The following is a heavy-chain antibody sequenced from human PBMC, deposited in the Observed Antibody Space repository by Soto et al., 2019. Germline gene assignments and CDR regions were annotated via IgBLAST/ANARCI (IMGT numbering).Heavy chain of an antibody. Sequence: VQLVQSGAEVKKPGSSVQVSCKDSGGTFSTYSMFWVRQAPGQGLEWLGRIIPMLGIANYAQRFQDRVTITADKSTATAYMELSSLRSEDTALYYCTIGSWSGEVFDIWGQGTMVTVSS. CDR2: IIPMLGIA. CDR3: TIGSWSGEVFDI. J-gene: IGHJ3*02. V-gene: IGHV1-69*02. D-gene: IGHD2-21*01. CDR1: GGTFSTYS.